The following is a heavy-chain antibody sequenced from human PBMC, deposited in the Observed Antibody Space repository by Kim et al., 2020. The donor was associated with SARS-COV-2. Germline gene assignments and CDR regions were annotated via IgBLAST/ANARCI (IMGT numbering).Heavy chain of an antibody. CDR2: T. Sequence: TNYNRSLKSRVTISVNTSNNQFYLTWSSVTAADTAVYYCARMVGATPFDYWGQGTLVTVSS. CDR3: ARMVGATPFDY. J-gene: IGHJ4*02. D-gene: IGHD1-26*01. V-gene: IGHV4-4*09.